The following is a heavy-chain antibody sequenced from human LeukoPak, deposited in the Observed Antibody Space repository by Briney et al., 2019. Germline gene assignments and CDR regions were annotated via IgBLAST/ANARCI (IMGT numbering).Heavy chain of an antibody. CDR1: GDSISSGDYY. D-gene: IGHD6-19*01. CDR2: ISSSGST. CDR3: ARAGYSSGWSPGPDY. V-gene: IGHV4-61*02. Sequence: SETLTLTCTVSGDSISSGDYYWSWIRQPAGKGLEWIGRISSSGSTNYNPSLKSRVTISVDTSKNQFSLKLSSVTAADTAVYYCARAGYSSGWSPGPDYWGQGTLVTVSS. J-gene: IGHJ4*02.